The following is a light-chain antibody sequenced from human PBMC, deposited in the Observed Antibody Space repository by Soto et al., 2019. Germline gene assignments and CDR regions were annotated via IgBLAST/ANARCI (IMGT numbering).Light chain of an antibody. Sequence: QPVLTQSPSASASLGASVKLTCTLSSGHRSYAIAWHQQQPEKGPRYWMKLNSDGSHSKGDGIPDRFSGSSSGAERYLTISSLQSEDEADYYCQTWGTGIVVFGGGTKLTVL. CDR2: LNSDGSH. V-gene: IGLV4-69*01. CDR3: QTWGTGIVV. CDR1: SGHRSYA. J-gene: IGLJ2*01.